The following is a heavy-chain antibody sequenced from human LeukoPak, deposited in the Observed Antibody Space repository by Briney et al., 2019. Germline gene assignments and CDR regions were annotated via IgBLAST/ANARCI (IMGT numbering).Heavy chain of an antibody. Sequence: GGSLRLPCAASGFTFSSYGMHWVRQSPGKGLEWVAFIRYNGNNQYYADSVKGRFTISRDSSKKTLYLHMNSLKGDDTAVYYFAKDSAFYYIDVWGKGTTVIISS. V-gene: IGHV3-30*02. CDR1: GFTFSSYG. CDR3: AKDSAFYYIDV. D-gene: IGHD3-10*01. CDR2: IRYNGNNQ. J-gene: IGHJ6*03.